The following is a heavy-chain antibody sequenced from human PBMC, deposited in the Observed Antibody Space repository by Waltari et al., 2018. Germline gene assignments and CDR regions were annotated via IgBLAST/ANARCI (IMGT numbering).Heavy chain of an antibody. CDR1: GDSISSGDYS. CDR3: ARAGDAALVVASTRAFDI. CDR2: LYSRGKT. D-gene: IGHD2-15*01. Sequence: QVQLQESGPRLVKPSQTLSLTCTVSGDSISSGDYSWSWIRPPPGKGLEWIGSLYSRGKTYYNPSLESRVIISVEASKNHVSLKLTSVTAADTAVYYWARAGDAALVVASTRAFDIWGQGTMITVSS. J-gene: IGHJ3*02. V-gene: IGHV4-30-4*08.